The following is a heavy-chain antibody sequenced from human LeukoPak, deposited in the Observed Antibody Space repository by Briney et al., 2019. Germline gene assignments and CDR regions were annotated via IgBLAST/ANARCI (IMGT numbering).Heavy chain of an antibody. CDR1: GFTFSTYP. V-gene: IGHV3-30*04. D-gene: IGHD6-25*01. Sequence: GGSLRLSCAASGFTFSTYPIHWVRQAPGKGLEWVAVIADDGKDKHYVESVKGRFTISRDNSKNTLYLQMNSLRVEDTAVYYCARDRHIAAAGYYFDYWGQGTLVTISS. J-gene: IGHJ4*02. CDR3: ARDRHIAAAGYYFDY. CDR2: IADDGKDK.